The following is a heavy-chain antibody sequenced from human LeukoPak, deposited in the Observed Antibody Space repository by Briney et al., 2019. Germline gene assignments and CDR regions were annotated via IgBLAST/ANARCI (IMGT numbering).Heavy chain of an antibody. CDR3: AKTLGYSGYFSP. D-gene: IGHD3-22*01. J-gene: IGHJ5*02. CDR2: INSDGSIT. CDR1: GFTFTTYW. Sequence: GGSLRLSCAAAGFTFTTYWMHWVRQAPGKGLVWVSHINSDGSITSYADSVKGRFTISRDNAKNTLYLQMNSLRAEDTAVYYCAKTLGYSGYFSPWGQGTLVTVSS. V-gene: IGHV3-74*01.